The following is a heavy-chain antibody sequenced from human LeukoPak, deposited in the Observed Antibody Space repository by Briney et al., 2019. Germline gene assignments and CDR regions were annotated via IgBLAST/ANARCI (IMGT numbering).Heavy chain of an antibody. CDR3: ARGISWYYYDSSGYYPLYYYYYMGV. CDR1: GGSFSGYY. Sequence: PSETLSLTCAVSGGSFSGYYWSWIRQPPGKGLEWIGEINHSGSTNYNPSLKSRVTISVDTSKNQFSLKLSSVTAADTAVYYCARGISWYYYDSSGYYPLYYYYYMGVWGKGTTVTVSS. D-gene: IGHD3-22*01. V-gene: IGHV4-34*01. CDR2: INHSGST. J-gene: IGHJ6*03.